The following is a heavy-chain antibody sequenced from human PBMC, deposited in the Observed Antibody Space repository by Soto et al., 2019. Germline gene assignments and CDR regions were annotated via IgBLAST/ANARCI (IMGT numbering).Heavy chain of an antibody. D-gene: IGHD5-12*01. CDR2: ISGSGGST. V-gene: IGHV3-23*01. J-gene: IGHJ6*02. CDR3: AKDWYSGYDYQGFYYYYYGMDV. CDR1: GFTFSSYA. Sequence: PGGSLRLSCAASGFTFSSYAMSWVRQAPGKGLEWVSAISGSGGSTYYADSVKGRFTISRDNSKNTLYLQMNSLRAEDTAVYYCAKDWYSGYDYQGFYYYYYGMDVWDQGTTVTVS.